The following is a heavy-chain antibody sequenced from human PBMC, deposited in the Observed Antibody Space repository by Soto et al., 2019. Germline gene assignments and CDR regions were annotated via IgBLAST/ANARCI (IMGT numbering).Heavy chain of an antibody. V-gene: IGHV3-21*01. J-gene: IGHJ6*02. D-gene: IGHD4-4*01. CDR1: GFTLSSYS. Sequence: GGSLRLSCAASGFTLSSYSMNWVRQAPGKGLEWVSSISSSSSYIYYADSVKGRFTISRDNAKNSLYLQMNSLRAEDTAVYYCAREAVTPLSMDVWGQGTTVTVSS. CDR2: ISSSSSYI. CDR3: AREAVTPLSMDV.